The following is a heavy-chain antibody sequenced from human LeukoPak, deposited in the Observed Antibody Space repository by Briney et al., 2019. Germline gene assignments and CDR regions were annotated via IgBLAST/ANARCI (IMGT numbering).Heavy chain of an antibody. CDR2: ISAYNGNT. V-gene: IGHV1-18*01. CDR3: ARTYGSGPDY. D-gene: IGHD3-10*01. CDR1: GYAFTSYG. J-gene: IGHJ4*02. Sequence: ASVKVSCKASGYAFTSYGITWVRQAPGQGLEWMGWISAYNGNTNYAQKLQGRVTMTTDTSTSTAYMNLRSLRSDDTAIYYCARTYGSGPDYWGQGTLVTVSS.